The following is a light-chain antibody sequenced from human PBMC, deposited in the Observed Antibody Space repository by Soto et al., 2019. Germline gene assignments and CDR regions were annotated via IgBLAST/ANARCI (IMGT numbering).Light chain of an antibody. CDR2: YAS. CDR1: QSVRNN. CDR3: QQYNNWPPIT. V-gene: IGKV3-15*01. J-gene: IGKJ5*01. Sequence: EIMMTQSPATLSVSPGERATLACRASQSVRNNLAWYQQKPGQAPRLLIYYASTRATGIPARFSGSGSGTEFTLTISSLQSEDLALYYWQQYNNWPPITFGQGTRLEIK.